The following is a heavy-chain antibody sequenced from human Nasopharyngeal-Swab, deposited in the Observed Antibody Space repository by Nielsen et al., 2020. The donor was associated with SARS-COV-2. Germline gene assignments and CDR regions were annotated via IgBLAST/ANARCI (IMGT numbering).Heavy chain of an antibody. V-gene: IGHV4-30-4*01. J-gene: IGHJ3*02. D-gene: IGHD3-22*01. CDR2: IFYSGNT. CDR3: ARAGSHYSGGYDAFDI. Sequence: SETLSLTCAVSGGSISSGGYYWSWIRQSPGKGLEWIGNIFYSGNTYYNPSLGSRVTISVDTSRDQFSLKLSSVTAADTAVYYCARAGSHYSGGYDAFDILGQGTTVTVSS. CDR1: GGSISSGGYY.